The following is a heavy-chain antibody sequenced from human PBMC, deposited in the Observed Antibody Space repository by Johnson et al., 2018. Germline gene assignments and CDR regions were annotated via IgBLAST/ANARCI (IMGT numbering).Heavy chain of an antibody. CDR3: ARDFENSGGFDP. CDR2: VTTHSGNT. Sequence: QVQLVQSGAEVKKPGASVKVSCKASGHTFSNYDINWIRQAPGQGLEWMGWVTTHSGNTNYAQKFQGRLTLTADISTTTAYMDMSSLRFDDTAVYYCARDFENSGGFDPWGQGTLVTVSS. V-gene: IGHV1-8*01. CDR1: GHTFSNYD. D-gene: IGHD1-26*01. J-gene: IGHJ5*02.